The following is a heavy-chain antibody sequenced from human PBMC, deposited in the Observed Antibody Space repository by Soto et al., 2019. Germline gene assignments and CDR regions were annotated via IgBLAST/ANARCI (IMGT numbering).Heavy chain of an antibody. CDR2: INPSGGST. D-gene: IGHD6-19*01. V-gene: IGHV1-46*03. CDR3: ARDWTVAGSFDY. Sequence: ASVKVSCKASGYTFTSYYMHWVRQAPGQGLEWMGIINPSGGSTSYAQKFQGRVTMTRYTSTSTVYMELSSLRSEDTAVYYCARDWTVAGSFDYWGQGTLVTVSS. J-gene: IGHJ4*02. CDR1: GYTFTSYY.